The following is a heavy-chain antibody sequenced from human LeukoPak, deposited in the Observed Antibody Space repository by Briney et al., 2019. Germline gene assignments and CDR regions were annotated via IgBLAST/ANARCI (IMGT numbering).Heavy chain of an antibody. CDR2: ISGSGGST. V-gene: IGHV3-23*01. D-gene: IGHD1-26*01. CDR1: GFTFDSYA. CDR3: AKYLGASPASFDY. J-gene: IGHJ4*02. Sequence: GGSLRLSCAASGFTFDSYAMSWVRQAPGKGLEWVSAISGSGGSTYYTDSVKGRFTISRDSSKNTLCLQMNSLRVEDTAIYYCAKYLGASPASFDYWGQGTLVTVSS.